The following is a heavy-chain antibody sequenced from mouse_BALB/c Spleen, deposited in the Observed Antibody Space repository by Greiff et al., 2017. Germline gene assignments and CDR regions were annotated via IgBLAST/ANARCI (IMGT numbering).Heavy chain of an antibody. CDR3: ARGHYYGSSWFAY. D-gene: IGHD1-1*01. V-gene: IGHV1S132*01. CDR2: IFPGTGTT. Sequence: QVQLQQSGAELVKPGASVKLSCKTSGYTFTSYWIQWVKQRPGQGLGWIGEIFPGTGTTYYNEKFKGKATLTIDTSSSTAYMQLSSLTSEDSAVYFCARGHYYGSSWFAYWGQGTLVTVSA. CDR1: GYTFTSYW. J-gene: IGHJ3*01.